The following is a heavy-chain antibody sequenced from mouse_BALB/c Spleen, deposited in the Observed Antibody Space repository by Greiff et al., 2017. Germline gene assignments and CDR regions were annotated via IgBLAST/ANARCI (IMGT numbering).Heavy chain of an antibody. V-gene: IGHV1-69*01. CDR3: ARSGLRRSWFAY. Sequence: QVQLQQPGAELVMPGASVKMSCKASGYTFTDYWMHWVKQRPGQGLEWIGAIDTSDSYTSYNQKFKGKATLTVDESSSTAYMQLSSLTSEDSAVYYCARSGLRRSWFAYWGQGTLVTVSA. D-gene: IGHD2-4*01. CDR1: GYTFTDYW. J-gene: IGHJ3*01. CDR2: IDTSDSYT.